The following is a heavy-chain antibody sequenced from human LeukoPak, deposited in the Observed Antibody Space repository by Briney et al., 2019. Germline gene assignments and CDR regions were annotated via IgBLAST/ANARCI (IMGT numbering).Heavy chain of an antibody. CDR1: GFTFSSYS. D-gene: IGHD1-26*01. J-gene: IGHJ4*02. Sequence: GGSLRLSCAASGFTFSSYSMNWVRQAPGKGLEWVSAISGSGGSTYYADSVKGRFTISRDNSKKTLYLQMNSLRAEDTAVYYCAKEPRYSGRYYEPFYYFDYWGQGTLVTVSS. CDR3: AKEPRYSGRYYEPFYYFDY. V-gene: IGHV3-23*01. CDR2: ISGSGGST.